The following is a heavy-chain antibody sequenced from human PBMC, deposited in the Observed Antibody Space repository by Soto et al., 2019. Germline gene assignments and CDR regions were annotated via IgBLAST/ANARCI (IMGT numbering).Heavy chain of an antibody. CDR1: GFSYSSYS. D-gene: IGHD3-9*01. Sequence: EVQLVESGGGLVQPGGSLRLSCAASGFSYSSYSMNWVRQAPGKGLEWISYISSSGSTIYYADSVQGRFTISRDTAKNSLFLQMNSLRDEDTAVYYCARDLTDYAGYYFDFWGRGTLVTVSS. J-gene: IGHJ4*02. CDR2: ISSSGSTI. V-gene: IGHV3-48*02. CDR3: ARDLTDYAGYYFDF.